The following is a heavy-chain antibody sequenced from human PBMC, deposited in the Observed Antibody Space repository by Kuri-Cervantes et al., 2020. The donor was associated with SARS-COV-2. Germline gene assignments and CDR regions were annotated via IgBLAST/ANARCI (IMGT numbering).Heavy chain of an antibody. J-gene: IGHJ4*02. Sequence: GSLRLSCAVSAGSFSGYSWTWNRQSPGKGLEWIGEINHSGRTNYNPSLKGRVTISLDTSKNQFSLRLSSVTAADTALYYCARGYTDITMIVVVMTGAAHYFDYWGRGTLVTVSS. D-gene: IGHD3-22*01. CDR1: AGSFSGYS. CDR2: INHSGRT. CDR3: ARGYTDITMIVVVMTGAAHYFDY. V-gene: IGHV4-34*01.